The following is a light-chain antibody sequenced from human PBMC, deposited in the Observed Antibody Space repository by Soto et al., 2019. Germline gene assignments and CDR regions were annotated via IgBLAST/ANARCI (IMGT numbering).Light chain of an antibody. CDR2: GAS. CDR1: RSVSSSY. CDR3: QQYDSSPWT. J-gene: IGKJ1*01. Sequence: EIVLTQSPGTLSLSPGERATLSCRASRSVSSSYLAWYQQKPGQAPRLLIYGASSRATGIPDRFSGSGSGTDFTLTISRLEPEDFAVYYCQQYDSSPWTFGQGTKVEIK. V-gene: IGKV3-20*01.